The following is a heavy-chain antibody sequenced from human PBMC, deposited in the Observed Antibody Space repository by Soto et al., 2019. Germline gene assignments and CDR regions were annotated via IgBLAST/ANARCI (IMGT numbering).Heavy chain of an antibody. D-gene: IGHD2-15*01. CDR3: AREIVVVVAATYYGMDV. Sequence: ASVKVSCKASGYTFTSYYMHWVRQAPGQGLEWMGIINPSGGSTSYAQKFQGRVTMTRDTSTSTVYMELSSLRSEDTAVYYCAREIVVVVAATYYGMDVWGQGATVTVSS. V-gene: IGHV1-46*01. CDR1: GYTFTSYY. J-gene: IGHJ6*02. CDR2: INPSGGST.